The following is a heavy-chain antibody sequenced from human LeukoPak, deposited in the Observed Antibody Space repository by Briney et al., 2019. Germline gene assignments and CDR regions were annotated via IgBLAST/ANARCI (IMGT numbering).Heavy chain of an antibody. CDR3: TRDGAPTYYDSSGYYS. D-gene: IGHD3-22*01. CDR2: IRSKAYGGTT. J-gene: IGHJ4*02. CDR1: GFTFSSYA. V-gene: IGHV3-49*04. Sequence: PGGSLRLSCAASGFTFSSYAMSWVRQAPGKGLEWVGFIRSKAYGGTTEYAASVKGRFTISRDDSKSIAYLQMNSLKTEDTAVYYCTRDGAPTYYDSSGYYSWGQGTLVTVSS.